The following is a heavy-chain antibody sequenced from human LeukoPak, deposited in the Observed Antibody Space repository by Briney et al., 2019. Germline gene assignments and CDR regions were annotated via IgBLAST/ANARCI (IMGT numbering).Heavy chain of an antibody. CDR2: IYYSGST. Sequence: SETLSLTCTVSGGSISSYYWSWIRQPPGKGLEWIGYIYYSGSTNYNPSLKSRVTISVDTSKNQFSLKLSSVTAADTAVYYCARGRSNYYGMDVWGQGTTVTVSS. CDR3: ARGRSNYYGMDV. CDR1: GGSISSYY. V-gene: IGHV4-59*01. D-gene: IGHD1-26*01. J-gene: IGHJ6*02.